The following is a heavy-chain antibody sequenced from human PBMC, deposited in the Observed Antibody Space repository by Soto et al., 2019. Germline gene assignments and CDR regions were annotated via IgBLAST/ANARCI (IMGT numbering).Heavy chain of an antibody. J-gene: IGHJ4*02. CDR1: GFTFSSYG. V-gene: IGHV3-30*18. CDR3: ANQPAAGPDY. D-gene: IGHD6-13*01. Sequence: QVQLVESGGGVVQPGRSLRLSCAASGFTFSSYGMHWVRQAPGKGLEWVAVISYDGSNKYYADSVKGRFTISRDNSKNTVDLQMNSLRAEDTAVYYCANQPAAGPDYWGQGTLVTVSS. CDR2: ISYDGSNK.